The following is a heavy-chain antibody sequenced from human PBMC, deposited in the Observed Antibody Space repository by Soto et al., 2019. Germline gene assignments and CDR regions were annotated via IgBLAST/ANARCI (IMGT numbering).Heavy chain of an antibody. J-gene: IGHJ6*02. D-gene: IGHD3-10*01. CDR1: GGSISSSSYY. CDR2: IYYSGST. Sequence: PSETLSLTCTVSGGSISSSSYYWGWIRQPPGKGLEWIGSIYYSGSTYYNPSLKSRVTISVDTSKNQFSLKLSSVTAADTAVYYCARITMVRGHYYYGMDVWGQGTTVTVS. CDR3: ARITMVRGHYYYGMDV. V-gene: IGHV4-39*01.